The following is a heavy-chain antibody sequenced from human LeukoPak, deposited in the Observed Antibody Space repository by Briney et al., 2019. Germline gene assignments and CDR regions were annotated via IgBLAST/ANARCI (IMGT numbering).Heavy chain of an antibody. Sequence: SETLSLTCTVSGGSISSYYWSWIRQPPGKGLEWIGYIYYSGSTNYNPSLKSRVTISVDTSKNQFSLKLSSVTAVDTAVYYCARTNFTATPFDYWGQGTLVTVSS. CDR2: IYYSGST. J-gene: IGHJ4*02. CDR1: GGSISSYY. V-gene: IGHV4-59*01. D-gene: IGHD2-15*01. CDR3: ARTNFTATPFDY.